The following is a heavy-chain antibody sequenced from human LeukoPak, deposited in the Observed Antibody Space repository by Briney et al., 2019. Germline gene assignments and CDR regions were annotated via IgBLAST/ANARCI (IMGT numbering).Heavy chain of an antibody. D-gene: IGHD3-3*01. Sequence: PGGSLRLSCAASGFTISDSAMQWVRQASGKGLEWVGRIRSKGNSYATSYAASGKGKFTIPRDDSKNTADLQMNSLRTEDPVVYYCAMEYFDQWGQGTLVTVSS. CDR3: AMEYFDQ. CDR2: IRSKGNSYAT. V-gene: IGHV3-73*01. CDR1: GFTISDSA. J-gene: IGHJ4*02.